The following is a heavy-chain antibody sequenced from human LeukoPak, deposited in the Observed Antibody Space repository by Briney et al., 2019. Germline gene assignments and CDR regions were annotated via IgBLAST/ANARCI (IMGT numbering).Heavy chain of an antibody. CDR3: ARHGGTRVTLVQVYYFDS. Sequence: SETLSLTCTVSGGSISSYYWSWIRQPPGKGLEWIGYIYYSGSTNYNPSLKSRVTISVDTSKNQFSLKLSSVTAADTAVYYCARHGGTRVTLVQVYYFDSWGQGTLVTVSS. J-gene: IGHJ4*02. CDR1: GGSISSYY. CDR2: IYYSGST. D-gene: IGHD4-11*01. V-gene: IGHV4-59*08.